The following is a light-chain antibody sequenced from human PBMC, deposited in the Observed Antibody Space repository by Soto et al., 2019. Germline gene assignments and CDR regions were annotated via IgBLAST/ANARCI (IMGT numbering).Light chain of an antibody. CDR3: NSYTGSSTVV. CDR1: SSDVGGYNY. CDR2: DVS. Sequence: QSALTQPASVSGSPGQSITISCTRTSSDVGGYNYVSWYQQHPGKAPKLMIYDVSNRPSGVSNRFSGSKSGNTASLTISGLQAEDEADYYCNSYTGSSTVVFGGGTKLTVL. J-gene: IGLJ2*01. V-gene: IGLV2-14*01.